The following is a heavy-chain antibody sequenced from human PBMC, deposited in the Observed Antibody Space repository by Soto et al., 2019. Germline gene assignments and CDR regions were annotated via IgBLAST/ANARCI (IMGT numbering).Heavy chain of an antibody. CDR1: GDSITSNSYY. Sequence: SETLSLTCTVSGDSITSNSYYWGWIRQPPGKGLEYIGSIYYSGSTYYNPSLKSRVTISVDISKNQFSLKLRFVTAADTAVYYCATPGRSIVDRYFEYWSQGTRVTVSS. D-gene: IGHD1-26*01. J-gene: IGHJ4*02. CDR3: ATPGRSIVDRYFEY. CDR2: IYYSGST. V-gene: IGHV4-39*01.